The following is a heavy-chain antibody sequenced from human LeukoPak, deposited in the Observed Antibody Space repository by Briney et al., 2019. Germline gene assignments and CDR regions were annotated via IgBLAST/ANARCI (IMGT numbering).Heavy chain of an antibody. V-gene: IGHV3-23*01. CDR1: GFTFSSYA. D-gene: IGHD6-19*01. CDR2: ISANGGNT. J-gene: IGHJ4*02. CDR3: AKGTEGSGWGYYFDY. Sequence: GGSLRLSCAASGFTFSSYAMSWVRQAPGKGLEWVSGISANGGNTYYEDSVRGRFTISRDNSKNTLYLQMNSLRGDGTAVYHCAKGTEGSGWGYYFDYWGQGTLVTVSS.